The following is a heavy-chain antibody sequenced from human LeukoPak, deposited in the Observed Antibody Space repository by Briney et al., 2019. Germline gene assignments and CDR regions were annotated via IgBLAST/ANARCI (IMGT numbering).Heavy chain of an antibody. Sequence: SQTLSLTCTVSGGSISSGGYYWSWIRQHPGKGLEWIGYIYYSGSTYYNPSLKSRVTISVDTSKNQFSLKLSSVTAADTAVYYCAREIMRPRSFDYWGQGTLVTVSS. CDR3: AREIMRPRSFDY. CDR1: GGSISSGGYY. J-gene: IGHJ4*02. CDR2: IYYSGST. D-gene: IGHD3-16*01. V-gene: IGHV4-31*03.